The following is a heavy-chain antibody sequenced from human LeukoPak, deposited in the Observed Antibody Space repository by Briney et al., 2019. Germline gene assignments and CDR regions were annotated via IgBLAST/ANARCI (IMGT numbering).Heavy chain of an antibody. CDR3: ARNLRPYYDSSGSLEYFDY. CDR1: GGTFSSYA. J-gene: IGHJ4*02. Sequence: SVKVSCKASGGTFSSYAMSWVRQAPGQGLEWMEGIIPIFGTANYAQKFQGRFSITADESTSTAYMELSSLRSEHTAVYYCARNLRPYYDSSGSLEYFDYWGQGTLVTVSS. CDR2: IIPIFGTA. D-gene: IGHD3-22*01. V-gene: IGHV1-69*13.